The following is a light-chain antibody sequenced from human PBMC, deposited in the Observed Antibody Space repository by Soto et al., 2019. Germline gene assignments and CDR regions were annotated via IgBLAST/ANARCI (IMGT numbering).Light chain of an antibody. CDR2: AAS. CDR1: QTVSITY. CDR3: QQYGSSPLIS. J-gene: IGKJ5*01. Sequence: VLTQSPGTLSLSPGESATLSCRASQTVSITYLTWYQQKPGQAPRLLIFAASKSATGIPDRFSGSGSGRDFTLTISGLEPEDFAVYYCQQYGSSPLISFGQGTRLEIK. V-gene: IGKV3-20*01.